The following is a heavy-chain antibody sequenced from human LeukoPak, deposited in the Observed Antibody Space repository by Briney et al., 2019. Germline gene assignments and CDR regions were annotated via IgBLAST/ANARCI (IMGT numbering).Heavy chain of an antibody. CDR2: IYTSGST. J-gene: IGHJ5*02. D-gene: IGHD3-10*01. Sequence: PSETLSLTCNVSGVSVSSSNHYWSWIRQPAGKGLEWIGRIYTSGSTNYNPSLKSRVTMSVDTSKNQFSLRLSSVNAADTAVYFCAREGTSGGLNWLDPWGQGTLVTVSS. CDR1: GVSVSSSNHY. CDR3: AREGTSGGLNWLDP. V-gene: IGHV4-61*02.